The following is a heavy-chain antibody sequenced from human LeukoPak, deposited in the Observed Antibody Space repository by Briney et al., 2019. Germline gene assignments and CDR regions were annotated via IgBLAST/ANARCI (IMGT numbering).Heavy chain of an antibody. Sequence: ASVKVSCKASGGTFSSYAISWVRQAPGQGLEWMGWINPNSGGTNYAQKFQGRVTMTRDTSISTAYMELSRLRSDDTAVYYCARSSSSWDNWFDPWGQGTLVTVSS. D-gene: IGHD6-13*01. CDR1: GGTFSSYA. CDR2: INPNSGGT. CDR3: ARSSSSWDNWFDP. V-gene: IGHV1-2*02. J-gene: IGHJ5*02.